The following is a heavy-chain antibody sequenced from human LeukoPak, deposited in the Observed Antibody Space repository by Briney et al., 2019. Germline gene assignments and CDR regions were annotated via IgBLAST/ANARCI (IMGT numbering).Heavy chain of an antibody. CDR3: ARDRHGSGRAYFDY. V-gene: IGHV1-69*13. J-gene: IGHJ4*02. CDR2: IIPIFGTA. Sequence: VKVSCKASGGTFSSYAISWVRQAPGQGLEWMGGIIPIFGTANYAQKFQGRVTITADESTSTAYMEPCSLRSEDTAVYYCARDRHGSGRAYFDYWGQGTLVTVSS. D-gene: IGHD3-10*01. CDR1: GGTFSSYA.